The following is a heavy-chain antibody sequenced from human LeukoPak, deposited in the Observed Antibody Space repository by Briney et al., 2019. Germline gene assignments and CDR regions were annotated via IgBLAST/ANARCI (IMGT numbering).Heavy chain of an antibody. V-gene: IGHV3-30*18. CDR1: GFTFSSYA. CDR2: ISYDGSNK. CDR3: AKTRITIFGVDER. J-gene: IGHJ4*02. D-gene: IGHD3-3*01. Sequence: GRSLRLSCAASGFTFSSYAMHWVRQAPGKGLEWVAVISYDGSNKYYADSVKGRFTISRDNSKNTLYLQMNSLRAEDTAVYYCAKTRITIFGVDERWGQGTLVTVSS.